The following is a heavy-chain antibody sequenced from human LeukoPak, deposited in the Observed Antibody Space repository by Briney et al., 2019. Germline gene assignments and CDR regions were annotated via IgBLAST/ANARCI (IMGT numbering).Heavy chain of an antibody. CDR2: IYYSGST. J-gene: IGHJ4*02. D-gene: IGHD3-10*01. CDR3: AAELLWFGEPY. CDR1: GGSISSSNYY. Sequence: PSETLSLTCTVSGGSISSSNYYWGWIRQPPGKGLEWIGTIYYSGSTYYNPSFKSRVTISVDTSKNQFSLKLSSVTAADTAVYYCAAELLWFGEPYWGQGTLVTVSS. V-gene: IGHV4-39*01.